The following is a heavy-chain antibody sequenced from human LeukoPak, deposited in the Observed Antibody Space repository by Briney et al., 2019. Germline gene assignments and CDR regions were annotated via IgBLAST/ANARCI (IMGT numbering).Heavy chain of an antibody. CDR2: IYSGGST. Sequence: GGSLRPSCAASGFTVSSNYMSWVRQAPGKGLEWVSVIYSGGSTYYADSVKGRFTISRDNSKNTLYLQMNSLRAEDTAVYYCARLWFGDYFDYWGQGTLVTVSS. J-gene: IGHJ4*02. CDR3: ARLWFGDYFDY. CDR1: GFTVSSNY. D-gene: IGHD3-10*01. V-gene: IGHV3-53*01.